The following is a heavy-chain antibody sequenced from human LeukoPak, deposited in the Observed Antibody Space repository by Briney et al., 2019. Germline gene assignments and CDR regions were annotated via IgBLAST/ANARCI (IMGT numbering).Heavy chain of an antibody. D-gene: IGHD3-9*01. V-gene: IGHV3-66*04. Sequence: GGSLRLSCAASGFTVSSNYMSWVRQAPGKGLEWVSVIYSGGSTYYADSVRGRFTISRVNSKNTLFLQMNSLRAEDTAVYYCARQDYDILTGPPEVVRNWFDPWGQGTLVTVSS. J-gene: IGHJ5*02. CDR2: IYSGGST. CDR3: ARQDYDILTGPPEVVRNWFDP. CDR1: GFTVSSNY.